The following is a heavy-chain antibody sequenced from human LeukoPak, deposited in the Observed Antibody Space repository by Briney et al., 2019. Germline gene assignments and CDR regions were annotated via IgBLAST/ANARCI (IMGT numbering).Heavy chain of an antibody. D-gene: IGHD5-12*01. Sequence: GGSLRLSCTASGFTFGDYAMSWVRQAPGKGLEWVGFIRSKAYGGTTEYAASVKGRFTISRDDSKNMLYLQMNSLKSEDTAVYYCTADLPPPRGYDYPFDYWGQGSLVTVSS. CDR3: TADLPPPRGYDYPFDY. CDR2: IRSKAYGGTT. CDR1: GFTFGDYA. V-gene: IGHV3-49*04. J-gene: IGHJ4*02.